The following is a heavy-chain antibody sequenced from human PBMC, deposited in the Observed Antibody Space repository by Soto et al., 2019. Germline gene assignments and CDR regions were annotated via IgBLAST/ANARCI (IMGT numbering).Heavy chain of an antibody. D-gene: IGHD5-18*01. J-gene: IGHJ4*02. CDR2: IWYDGSNK. CDR3: ASENVDTAMARFY. Sequence: PGGSLRLSCAASGFTFSSYGMHWVRQAPGKGLEWVAVIWYDGSNKYYADSVKGRFTISRDNSKNTLYLQMNSLRAEDTAVYYCASENVDTAMARFYWGQGTLVTVSS. CDR1: GFTFSSYG. V-gene: IGHV3-33*01.